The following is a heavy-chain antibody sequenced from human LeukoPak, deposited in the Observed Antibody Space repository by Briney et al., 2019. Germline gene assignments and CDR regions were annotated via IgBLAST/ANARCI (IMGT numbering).Heavy chain of an antibody. V-gene: IGHV3-9*01. CDR1: GFTFDDYA. D-gene: IGHD2-2*01. CDR3: AKDILRESYALDY. J-gene: IGHJ4*02. Sequence: GGSLRLSCAASGFTFDDYAMHWVRHAPGKGLEWGSGISWNSGSIGYADSVKGRFTISRDNAKNSLYLQMNSLRAEDTALYYCAKDILRESYALDYWGQGTLVTVSS. CDR2: ISWNSGSI.